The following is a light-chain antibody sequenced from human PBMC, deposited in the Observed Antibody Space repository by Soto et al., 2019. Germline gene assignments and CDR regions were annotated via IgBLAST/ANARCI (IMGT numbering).Light chain of an antibody. Sequence: VLTQPPSTSWTLGQRVTISCSGSSSNIGSNTVNWYQQLPGTAPKLLMFSNDQRPSGVPDRFSGSKSGMSASLAISGLRSEDEADFYCAAWDDRLNGYVFGAGTKVTVL. CDR3: AAWDDRLNGYV. V-gene: IGLV1-44*01. CDR1: SSNIGSNT. J-gene: IGLJ1*01. CDR2: SND.